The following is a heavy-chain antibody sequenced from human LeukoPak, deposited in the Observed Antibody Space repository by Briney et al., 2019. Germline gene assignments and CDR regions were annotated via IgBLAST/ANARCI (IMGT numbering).Heavy chain of an antibody. CDR3: AREGAYYYDSSGSP. Sequence: GRSLRLSCAASGFTFDDYAMHWVRQAPGKGLEWVSGISWNSGSIGYADSVKGRFTISRDNAKNSLYLQMNSLRAEDTAVYYCAREGAYYYDSSGSPWGQGTLVTVSS. CDR2: ISWNSGSI. J-gene: IGHJ5*02. V-gene: IGHV3-9*01. D-gene: IGHD3-22*01. CDR1: GFTFDDYA.